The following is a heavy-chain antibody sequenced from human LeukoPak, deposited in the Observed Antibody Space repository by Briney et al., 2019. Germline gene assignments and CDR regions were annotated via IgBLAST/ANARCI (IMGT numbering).Heavy chain of an antibody. D-gene: IGHD3-10*01. V-gene: IGHV3-23*01. CDR3: AKDGAMVRGFYDY. Sequence: PGGSLRLSCAASGITFSFYAMSWVRQAPGKGLEWVSAISGSGGSTYYADSVKGRFTISRDNSKNTLYLQMNSLRAEDTAVYYCAKDGAMVRGFYDYWGQGTLVTASS. CDR2: ISGSGGST. CDR1: GITFSFYA. J-gene: IGHJ4*02.